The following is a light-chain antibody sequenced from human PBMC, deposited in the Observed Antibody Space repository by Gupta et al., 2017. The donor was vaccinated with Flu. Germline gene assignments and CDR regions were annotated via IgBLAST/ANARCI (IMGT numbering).Light chain of an antibody. CDR2: ALS. CDR1: QVIRSY. Sequence: SPSFLSASVGDRVTITCRASQVIRSYLAWYQQKPGKAPKLLIYALSTLQSGVPSRFSDSGSGTEFTLTISSLQPEDFATYYCQQLNSYPTFGQGTKVEIK. CDR3: QQLNSYPT. J-gene: IGKJ1*01. V-gene: IGKV1-9*01.